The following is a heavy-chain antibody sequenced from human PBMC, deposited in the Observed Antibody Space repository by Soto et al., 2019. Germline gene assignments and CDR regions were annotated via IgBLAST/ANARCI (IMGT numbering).Heavy chain of an antibody. Sequence: QVQLVQSGAEVKKPGSSVKVSCKASGDTFSSYAISWVRQAPGQGLEWMGGIIPIFGTAHYAPKFQGRVTITADESTSTAYMELSSLRSEDTAVYYCARDGSGYRSRASPMDVWGQGTTVTVSS. CDR3: ARDGSGYRSRASPMDV. V-gene: IGHV1-69*01. D-gene: IGHD3-22*01. CDR1: GDTFSSYA. J-gene: IGHJ6*02. CDR2: IIPIFGTA.